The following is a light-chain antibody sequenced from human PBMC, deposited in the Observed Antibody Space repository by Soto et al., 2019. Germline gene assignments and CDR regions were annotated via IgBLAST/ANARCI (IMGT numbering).Light chain of an antibody. V-gene: IGKV1-12*01. CDR1: QGIDNW. J-gene: IGKJ2*01. CDR2: VAS. Sequence: DIQMTQSPSSVSASVGDRVTITCRASQGIDNWLAWYQQKPGKAPKLLIYVASNLQSGVPSRFSGSGSGTEFSLTISSLQPEHFATYYCQQAKSFPYTFGQGTKVDIK. CDR3: QQAKSFPYT.